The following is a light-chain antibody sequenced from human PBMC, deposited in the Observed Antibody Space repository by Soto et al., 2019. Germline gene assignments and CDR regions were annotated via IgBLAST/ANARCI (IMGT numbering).Light chain of an antibody. CDR3: QQYNSYPWT. J-gene: IGKJ1*01. CDR2: QAS. Sequence: DIQMTQSPSTLSASVGDRVTITCRASQSISSWLAWFQQKPGKVPKLLIYQASSLESGVPSRFSGSGSGTEFTLTLSSLQPDDFATYYFQQYNSYPWTFGQGTKVEIK. V-gene: IGKV1-5*03. CDR1: QSISSW.